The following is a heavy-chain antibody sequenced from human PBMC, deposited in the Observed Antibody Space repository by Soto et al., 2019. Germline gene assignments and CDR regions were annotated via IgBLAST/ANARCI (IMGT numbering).Heavy chain of an antibody. D-gene: IGHD2-15*01. CDR2: INHSGST. CDR1: GGSCSGYY. J-gene: IGHJ6*03. CDR3: ARAFCSGGSCYSADYYYYMDV. V-gene: IGHV4-34*01. Sequence: SETLSLTCAVDGGSCSGYYWSWIRQPPGKGLEWIGEINHSGSTNYNPSLKSRVTISVDTSKNQFSLKLSFVTAADTAVYYCARAFCSGGSCYSADYYYYMDVWGKGTTVTVSS.